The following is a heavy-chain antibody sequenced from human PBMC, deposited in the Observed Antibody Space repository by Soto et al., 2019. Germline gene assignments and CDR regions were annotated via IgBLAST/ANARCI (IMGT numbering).Heavy chain of an antibody. CDR2: IIPIFGTA. D-gene: IGHD5-12*01. CDR3: ARVEMATIAVYYGMDV. CDR1: GGTFSSYA. V-gene: IGHV1-69*13. Sequence: AASVKVSCKASGGTFSSYAISWVRQAPGQGLEWMGGIIPIFGTANYAQKFQGRVTITADESTSTAYMELSSLRSEDTAVYYCARVEMATIAVYYGMDVWGQGTTVTVSS. J-gene: IGHJ6*02.